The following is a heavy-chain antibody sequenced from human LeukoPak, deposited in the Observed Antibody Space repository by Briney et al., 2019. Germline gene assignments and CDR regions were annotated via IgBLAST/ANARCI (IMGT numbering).Heavy chain of an antibody. CDR3: ATWGSSHRTDAFDI. CDR1: GGSISSYY. J-gene: IGHJ3*02. Sequence: SEALSLTCTVSGGSISSYYWSWIRQPPGKGLEWIGYIYYSGSTNYNPSLKSRVTISVDTSKNQFSLKLSTVTAADTAVYYCATWGSSHRTDAFDIWGQGTMVTVSS. V-gene: IGHV4-59*01. D-gene: IGHD3-16*01. CDR2: IYYSGST.